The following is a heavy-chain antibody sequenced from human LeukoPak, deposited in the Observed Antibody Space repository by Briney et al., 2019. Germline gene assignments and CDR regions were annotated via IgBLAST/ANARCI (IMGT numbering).Heavy chain of an antibody. CDR2: IIPIFGTA. V-gene: IGHV1-69*05. D-gene: IGHD2-2*01. CDR3: ATTLVPAHPHYYYYMDV. J-gene: IGHJ6*03. Sequence: SVKVSCKASGGTFSSYAISWVRQALGQGLEWMGRIIPIFGTANYAQKFQGRGTITTDESTSTAYMELSSLRSEDTAVYYCATTLVPAHPHYYYYMDVWGKGTTVTVSS. CDR1: GGTFSSYA.